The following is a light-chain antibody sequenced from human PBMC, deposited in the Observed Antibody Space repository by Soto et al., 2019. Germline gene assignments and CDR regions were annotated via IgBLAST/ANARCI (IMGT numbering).Light chain of an antibody. V-gene: IGKV3-15*01. CDR1: QTVSSN. Sequence: EIVMTQSPATLSVSPGERATLSCRDSQTVSSNLAWYQQKPGQAPRLLIYSTSTRATDIPARFSGSGSGTDFTLTISSLQSEDFAVYYCQQYNNWPRTFGQGTKVEIK. J-gene: IGKJ1*01. CDR3: QQYNNWPRT. CDR2: STS.